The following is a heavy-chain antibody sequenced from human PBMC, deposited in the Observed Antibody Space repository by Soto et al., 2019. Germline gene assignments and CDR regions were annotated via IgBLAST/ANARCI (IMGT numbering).Heavy chain of an antibody. V-gene: IGHV4-30-4*01. Sequence: PSETLSLTCTVSGGSVTSDEDYWSWIRQSPGKGLEWIGYISNSGSTGYNPSLKTRLSMSVDRSKNQFTLRLTSVTAADTAVYYCARDLDGLHDDTSGPFPRPGWGQGTLVTVSS. J-gene: IGHJ1*01. CDR3: ARDLDGLHDDTSGPFPRPG. D-gene: IGHD3-22*01. CDR1: GGSVTSDEDY. CDR2: ISNSGST.